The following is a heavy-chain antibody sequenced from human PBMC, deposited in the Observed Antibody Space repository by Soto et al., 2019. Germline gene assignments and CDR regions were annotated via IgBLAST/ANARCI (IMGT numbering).Heavy chain of an antibody. Sequence: ASVTVSCQASGYTFTSYGISLVRQAPGQGLEWMGWISAYNGNTNYAQKLQGRVTMTTDTSTSTAYMELRSLRSDDTAVYYCARDRASIAVAANWFDPWGQGTLVTVSS. CDR1: GYTFTSYG. V-gene: IGHV1-18*01. CDR2: ISAYNGNT. J-gene: IGHJ5*02. D-gene: IGHD6-19*01. CDR3: ARDRASIAVAANWFDP.